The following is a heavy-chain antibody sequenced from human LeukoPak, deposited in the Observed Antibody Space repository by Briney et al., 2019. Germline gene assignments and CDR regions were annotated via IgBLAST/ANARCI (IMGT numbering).Heavy chain of an antibody. CDR2: IRYDESNK. J-gene: IGHJ4*02. D-gene: IGHD3-10*01. V-gene: IGHV3-30*02. CDR3: AKDSDYYGSGSYPDLFYIDF. CDR1: GFTFNTYG. Sequence: PGGSLRLSCAASGFTFNTYGMHWVRQAPGKVLESVAFIRYDESNKYYAESVEGRFTISRDDSKNTVYLQMKRLGPEDTAMYYCAKDSDYYGSGSYPDLFYIDFWGQGALVTVSS.